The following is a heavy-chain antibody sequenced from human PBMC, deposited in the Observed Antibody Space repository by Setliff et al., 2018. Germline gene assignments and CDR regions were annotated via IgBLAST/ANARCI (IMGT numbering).Heavy chain of an antibody. CDR3: AREVYDILTGYSYWYFDL. Sequence: ASVKVSCKASGYTFTSYALHWLRQAPGQRLEWMAYINGGNGNTHYSQKFRGRVTVTRDTSASTVLMELSTLSSEDTAVYYCAREVYDILTGYSYWYFDLWGRGTLVTVSS. CDR2: INGGNGNT. J-gene: IGHJ2*01. D-gene: IGHD3-9*01. CDR1: GYTFTSYA. V-gene: IGHV1-3*01.